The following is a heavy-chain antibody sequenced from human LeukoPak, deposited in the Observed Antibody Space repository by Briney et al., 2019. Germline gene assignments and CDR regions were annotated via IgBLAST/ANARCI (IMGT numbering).Heavy chain of an antibody. V-gene: IGHV4-39*01. CDR3: ARLGSGSGYYWFDP. CDR2: IYYSGST. D-gene: IGHD3-22*01. Sequence: PSETLSLTCTVSGGSIRSSAYYWGWIRQPPGKGLEWIGSIYYSGSTYYNPSLKSRVTISVDTSKNQFSLKLSSVTAADTAVYYCARLGSGSGYYWFDPWGQGTLVTVSS. CDR1: GGSIRSSAYY. J-gene: IGHJ5*02.